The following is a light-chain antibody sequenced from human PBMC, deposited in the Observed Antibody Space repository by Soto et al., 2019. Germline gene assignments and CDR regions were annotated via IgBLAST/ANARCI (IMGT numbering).Light chain of an antibody. CDR1: RDVGSD. Sequence: TQMTQSPLSLSTSVGEKIIITCRASRDVGSDVSWYQQKQGQAPKIVIYAASNLYTGVPSRFRGRRSGTEFTLPLSRLQPEDFESYYCLQDYGDSWTFGQGTKVDIK. V-gene: IGKV1-6*01. CDR3: LQDYGDSWT. J-gene: IGKJ1*01. CDR2: AAS.